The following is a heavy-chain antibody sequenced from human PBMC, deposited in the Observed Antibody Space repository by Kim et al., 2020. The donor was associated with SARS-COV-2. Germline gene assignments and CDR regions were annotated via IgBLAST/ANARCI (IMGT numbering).Heavy chain of an antibody. CDR2: IKSKAYGGTT. V-gene: IGHV3-15*01. Sequence: GGSLRLSCAASGFTFNNAWMSWVRQAPGKGLEWVARIKSKAYGGTTDYAAPVKGRFIISRDDSRNMLFLQMNSLKTEDTAVYYCTTGVVGREWDLLRLNYWGQGTLVSVSS. J-gene: IGHJ4*02. D-gene: IGHD1-26*01. CDR1: GFTFNNAW. CDR3: TTGVVGREWDLLRLNY.